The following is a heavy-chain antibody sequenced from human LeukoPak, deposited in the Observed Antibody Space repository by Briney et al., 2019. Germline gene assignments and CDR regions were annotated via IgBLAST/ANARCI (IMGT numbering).Heavy chain of an antibody. Sequence: SETLSLTCTISGGSISSYYWSWIRQPPGKGLEWIGYIYYSGSTNYNPSLKSRVTISVDTSKNQFSLKLSSVTAADTAVYYCARALDYGDYARDWGQGTLVTVSS. CDR2: IYYSGST. CDR3: ARALDYGDYARD. D-gene: IGHD4-17*01. V-gene: IGHV4-59*01. CDR1: GGSISSYY. J-gene: IGHJ4*02.